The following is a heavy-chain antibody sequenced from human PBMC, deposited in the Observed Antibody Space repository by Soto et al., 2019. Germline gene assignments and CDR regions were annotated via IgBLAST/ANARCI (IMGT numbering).Heavy chain of an antibody. CDR3: VKDSYCDFWNTDYTGAGAFDF. Sequence: EVQLVESGGGLVQPGRSLRLSCAASGFTFGDYAMHWVRQVPGRGLEWVSGISWNRATIEYAASVKGRCTLSRDNAKNSLYLQMDSLRAEDAALCFCVKDSYCDFWNTDYTGAGAFDFWGQGTMVTVSS. J-gene: IGHJ3*01. CDR2: ISWNRATI. V-gene: IGHV3-9*01. CDR1: GFTFGDYA. D-gene: IGHD3-3*01.